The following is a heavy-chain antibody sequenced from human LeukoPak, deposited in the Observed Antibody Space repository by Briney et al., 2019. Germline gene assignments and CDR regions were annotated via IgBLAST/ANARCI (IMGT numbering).Heavy chain of an antibody. CDR2: ISWNSGSI. Sequence: GRSLRLSCAASGLTFDDYAMHWVRQAPGKGLEWVSGISWNSGSIGYADSVKGRFTISRDNAKNSLYLQMNSLRAEDTALYYCAKELYYYDSSGQGDAFDIWGQGTMVTVSS. V-gene: IGHV3-9*01. J-gene: IGHJ3*02. CDR1: GLTFDDYA. D-gene: IGHD3-22*01. CDR3: AKELYYYDSSGQGDAFDI.